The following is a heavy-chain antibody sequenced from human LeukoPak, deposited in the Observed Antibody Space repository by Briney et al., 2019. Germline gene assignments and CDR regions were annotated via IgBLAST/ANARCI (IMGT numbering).Heavy chain of an antibody. CDR2: ISDNSRSL. CDR3: AREGIAVAGLDY. D-gene: IGHD6-19*01. J-gene: IGHJ4*02. V-gene: IGHV3-21*01. Sequence: GGSLRLSCAASGFTFSSYNMNWVRQAPGKGLEWVSSISDNSRSLYYADSVKGRFTISRDNSKNTLYLQMNSLRAEDTAVYYCAREGIAVAGLDYWGQGTLVTVSS. CDR1: GFTFSSYN.